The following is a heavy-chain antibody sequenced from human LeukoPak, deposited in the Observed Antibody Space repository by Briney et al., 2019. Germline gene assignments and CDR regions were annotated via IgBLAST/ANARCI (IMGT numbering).Heavy chain of an antibody. CDR3: ASGYSGYDLGYHYYYYGMDV. Sequence: GGSLRLSCAASGFTFSSYAMSWVRQAPGKGLEWVSAISGSGGSTYYADSVKGRFTISRDNSKNTLYLQMNSLRAEDTAVYYCASGYSGYDLGYHYYYYGMDVWGQGTTVTVSS. CDR2: ISGSGGST. J-gene: IGHJ6*02. V-gene: IGHV3-23*01. D-gene: IGHD5-12*01. CDR1: GFTFSSYA.